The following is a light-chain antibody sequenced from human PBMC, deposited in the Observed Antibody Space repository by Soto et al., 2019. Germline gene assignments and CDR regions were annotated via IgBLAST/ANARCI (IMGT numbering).Light chain of an antibody. CDR1: QGIGND. CDR3: QQYHSYPLT. CDR2: AAS. J-gene: IGKJ4*01. Sequence: DIQLTQSPSSLSASVGDRITITCRASQGIGNDLGWYQQKPGNAPKRLIFAASSLQSGVPSRFSGTESGTEFTLTISSLQPEDFATYYCQQYHSYPLTFGGGTKVEVK. V-gene: IGKV1-17*01.